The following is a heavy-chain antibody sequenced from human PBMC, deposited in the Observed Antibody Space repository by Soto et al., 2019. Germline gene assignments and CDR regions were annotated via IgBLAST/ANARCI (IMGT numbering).Heavy chain of an antibody. CDR1: GGSVSSGSYY. CDR2: IYYSGST. D-gene: IGHD6-19*01. J-gene: IGHJ4*02. V-gene: IGHV4-61*01. Sequence: SETLSLTCTVSGGSVSSGSYYWSWIRQPPGKGLEWIGYIYYSGSTNYNPSLKSRVTISVDTSKNQFSLKLSSVTAADTAVYYCARASVGRAVAGFDYWGQGTLVTVS. CDR3: ARASVGRAVAGFDY.